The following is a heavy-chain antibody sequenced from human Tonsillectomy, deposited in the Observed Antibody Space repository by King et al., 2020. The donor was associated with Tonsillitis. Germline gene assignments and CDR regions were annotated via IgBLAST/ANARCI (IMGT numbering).Heavy chain of an antibody. D-gene: IGHD2-15*01. J-gene: IGHJ5*02. Sequence: VQLVESGGGVVQPGRSLRLSCAASGFTFSSYAMHWVRQAPGKGLEWVAVISYDGSNKHYADSVMGRFTVSRDNSKNTLYLQMNSLRAEDTAVYYCARDLDIVVVVSATGAYWFDPWGQGTLVTVSS. CDR3: ARDLDIVVVVSATGAYWFDP. V-gene: IGHV3-30-3*01. CDR2: ISYDGSNK. CDR1: GFTFSSYA.